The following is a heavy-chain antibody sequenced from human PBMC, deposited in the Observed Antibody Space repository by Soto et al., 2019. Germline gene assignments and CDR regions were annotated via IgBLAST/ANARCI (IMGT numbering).Heavy chain of an antibody. CDR3: ARVRKNILTGYYRPGMDV. D-gene: IGHD3-9*01. CDR2: IWYDGSNK. Sequence: GGSLRLSCAASGFTFSSYGMHWVRQAPGKGLEWVAVIWYDGSNKYYADSVKGRFTISRDNSKNTLYLQMNSLRAEDTAVYYSARVRKNILTGYYRPGMDVWGQGTTVTVSS. J-gene: IGHJ6*02. V-gene: IGHV3-33*01. CDR1: GFTFSSYG.